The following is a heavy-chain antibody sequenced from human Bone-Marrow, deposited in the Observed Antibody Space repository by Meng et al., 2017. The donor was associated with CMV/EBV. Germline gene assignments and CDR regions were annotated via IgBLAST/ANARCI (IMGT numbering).Heavy chain of an antibody. CDR2: MNPNSGNT. Sequence: ASVKVSCKASGYTFTSYDINWVRQATGQGLEWMGWMNPNSGNTGYAQKFQGRVTMTRNTSISTAYMELSSLRSEDTAVYYCAIGSPTAMATYYYYGMAVWGQRPTVPV. J-gene: IGHJ6*02. V-gene: IGHV1-8*01. CDR3: AIGSPTAMATYYYYGMAV. CDR1: GYTFTSYD. D-gene: IGHD5-18*01.